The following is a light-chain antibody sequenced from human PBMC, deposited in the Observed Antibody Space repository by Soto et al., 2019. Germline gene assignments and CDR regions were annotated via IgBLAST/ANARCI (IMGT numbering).Light chain of an antibody. CDR1: QSVSSSY. J-gene: IGKJ1*01. V-gene: IGKV3-20*01. CDR2: GAS. CDR3: QQYGSSPKT. Sequence: EIVLTQSPGTLSLSPGERATLSCRASQSVSSSYLAWYQQKPGQAPRLLIYGASSRATGIPDRFSGSGSGTDFTLTISRLEPEDFEVYYCQQYGSSPKTFGQGTEV.